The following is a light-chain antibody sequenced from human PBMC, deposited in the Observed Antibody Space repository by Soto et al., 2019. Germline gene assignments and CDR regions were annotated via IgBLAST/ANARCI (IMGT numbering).Light chain of an antibody. J-gene: IGKJ1*01. CDR1: QSISSW. CDR3: QHFINYPGT. CDR2: KAS. V-gene: IGKV1-5*03. Sequence: DIQMTQSPSTLSASVGDRVTITCRASQSISSWLAWYQQKPGKAPKLLIYKASSLESGVPSRFSGSGSGTEFTLTISSLQPNDFAPNNSQHFINYPGTSGQGPRVETK.